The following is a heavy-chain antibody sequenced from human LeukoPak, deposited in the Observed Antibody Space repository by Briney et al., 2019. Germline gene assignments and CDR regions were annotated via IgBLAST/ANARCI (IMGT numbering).Heavy chain of an antibody. V-gene: IGHV3-23*01. J-gene: IGHJ4*02. CDR1: GFTLSSYA. Sequence: PGGSLRLSCAASGFTLSSYAMSWVRQAPGSGLEWVSAISGSGGSTYYADSVKGRFTISRDNSKNTLYLQMNSLRAEDTAVYFCAKGSSGIAAADNDYWGQGTLVTVSS. D-gene: IGHD6-13*01. CDR3: AKGSSGIAAADNDY. CDR2: ISGSGGST.